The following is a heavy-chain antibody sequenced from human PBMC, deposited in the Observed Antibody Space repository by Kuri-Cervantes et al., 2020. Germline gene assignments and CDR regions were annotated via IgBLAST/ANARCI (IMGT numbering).Heavy chain of an antibody. CDR3: AVIGEVFAFDI. CDR2: IYSGGST. J-gene: IGHJ3*02. CDR1: GFTVSSNY. D-gene: IGHD3-16*01. Sequence: GGSLRLSCAASGFTVSSNYMSWVRQAPGKGLEWVSVIYSGGSTYYADSVKGRFTISRDNAKNSLYLQMNSLRDEDTAVYYCAVIGEVFAFDIWGQGTMVTVSS. V-gene: IGHV3-53*01.